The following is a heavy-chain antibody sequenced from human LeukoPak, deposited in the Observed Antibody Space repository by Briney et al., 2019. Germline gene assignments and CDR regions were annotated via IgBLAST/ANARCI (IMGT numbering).Heavy chain of an antibody. D-gene: IGHD5-18*01. Sequence: GGSLRLSCAASGFTFSSYAMNWVRQAPGKGLEWVAVISYDGSNKYYADSVKGRFTISRDNSKNTLYLQMNSLRAEDTAVYYCARDLRGYSYGYHVYWGQGTLVTVSS. CDR3: ARDLRGYSYGYHVY. J-gene: IGHJ4*02. V-gene: IGHV3-30*04. CDR2: ISYDGSNK. CDR1: GFTFSSYA.